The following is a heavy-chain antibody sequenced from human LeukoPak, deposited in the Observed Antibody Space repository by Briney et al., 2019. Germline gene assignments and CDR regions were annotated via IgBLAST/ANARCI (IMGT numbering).Heavy chain of an antibody. D-gene: IGHD6-19*01. CDR1: GITFNNYA. V-gene: IGHV3-23*01. CDR3: ANTLLYSSGWDY. CDR2: ISGRGDVT. J-gene: IGHJ4*02. Sequence: GGSLRLSCTASGITFNNYAMSWVRQAPGKGLEWVSTISGRGDVTYYADSVKGRFTISRDNSKNTLFLQMNSLRAEDTAVYYCANTLLYSSGWDYWGQGTLVIVSS.